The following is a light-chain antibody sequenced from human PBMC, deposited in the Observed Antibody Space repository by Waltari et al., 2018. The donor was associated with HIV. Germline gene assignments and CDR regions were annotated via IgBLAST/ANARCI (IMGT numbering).Light chain of an antibody. Sequence: EIVLTQSPANLSLSPVERATLSCRASQSVDVFLGWFQQKAGQAPRLVVYNGSKRAPGIPARFTGSGSGTDFTLTIASLEPEDFAFYFCQQRAGWPPTFGGGTKLEIK. CDR2: NGS. J-gene: IGKJ4*01. CDR1: QSVDVF. CDR3: QQRAGWPPT. V-gene: IGKV3-11*01.